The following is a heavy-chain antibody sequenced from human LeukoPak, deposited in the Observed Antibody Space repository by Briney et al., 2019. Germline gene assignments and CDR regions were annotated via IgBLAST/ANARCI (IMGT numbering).Heavy chain of an antibody. CDR1: GGSLSTYY. J-gene: IGHJ3*01. D-gene: IGHD6-19*01. V-gene: IGHV4-59*01. CDR3: ARGGLAVAQDAFDV. Sequence: PSETLSLTCTVPGGSLSTYYWSWIRQPPGKGLEWIAYIHDSGKTHYNPSLKSRVAISVDTSKNQFSLNLSSVTTADTAVYYCARGGLAVAQDAFDVWGQGTMVTVSS. CDR2: IHDSGKT.